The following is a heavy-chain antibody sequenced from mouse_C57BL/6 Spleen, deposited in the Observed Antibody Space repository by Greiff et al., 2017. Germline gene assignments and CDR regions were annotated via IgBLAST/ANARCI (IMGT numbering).Heavy chain of an antibody. J-gene: IGHJ1*03. Sequence: VQLQQSGAELMKPGASVKLSCKATGYTFTGYWIEWVKQRPGHGLAWIGEILPGSGSTNYNEKFKGKATFTADTSSNTAYMQLRGLTSEDSAIYYGERGGYRSSYEGWYFDVWGTGTTVTVS. CDR1: GYTFTGYW. V-gene: IGHV1-9*01. D-gene: IGHD1-1*01. CDR3: ERGGYRSSYEGWYFDV. CDR2: ILPGSGST.